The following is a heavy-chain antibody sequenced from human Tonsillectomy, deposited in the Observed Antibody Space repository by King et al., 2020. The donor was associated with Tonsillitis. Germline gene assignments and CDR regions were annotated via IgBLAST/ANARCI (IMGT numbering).Heavy chain of an antibody. CDR2: IRYDGSNK. CDR1: GFTFSSYG. CDR3: AKHSQFGTRSYNPFDY. V-gene: IGHV3-30*02. J-gene: IGHJ4*02. D-gene: IGHD3-10*01. Sequence: VQLVESGGGVVQPGGSLRLSCAASGFTFSSYGMHWVRQAPGRGLEGGAFIRYDGSNKNYADSVKGRFTIHRENSKNTLYLQMNSMKAEDTDVYYCAKHSQFGTRSYNPFDYWGQGTLVTVSS.